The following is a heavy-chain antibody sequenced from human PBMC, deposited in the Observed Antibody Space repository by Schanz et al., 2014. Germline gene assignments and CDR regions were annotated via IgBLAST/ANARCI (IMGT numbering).Heavy chain of an antibody. V-gene: IGHV4-59*08. CDR2: VHSSGDT. CDR3: ARRSPECGDNECSYHFDF. CDR1: GGSMSGLY. Sequence: QVRLQESGPGLAKPSETLSLTCSVSGGSMSGLYWHWIRQSTGKGLEWIGFVHSSGDTNYNPSLKRRVTLSGDTSRKQSSRKLSSGTAADTAIYYCARRSPECGDNECSYHFDFWGQGTLVTVAS. D-gene: IGHD2-21*01. J-gene: IGHJ4*02.